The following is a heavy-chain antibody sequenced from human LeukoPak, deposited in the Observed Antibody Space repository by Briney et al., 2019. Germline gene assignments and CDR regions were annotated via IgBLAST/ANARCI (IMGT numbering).Heavy chain of an antibody. V-gene: IGHV3-48*02. Sequence: PGGSLRLSCAASGFTFSSFNMNWVRHTPGKGLEWISYISSSSSTIYYADSVKGRFTIPRDNAKSSLYLQMNSLRDEDTAVYYCARYPSVAATGWGRWFDHWGQGTLVTVSS. D-gene: IGHD6-13*01. J-gene: IGHJ5*02. CDR1: GFTFSSFN. CDR3: ARYPSVAATGWGRWFDH. CDR2: ISSSSSTI.